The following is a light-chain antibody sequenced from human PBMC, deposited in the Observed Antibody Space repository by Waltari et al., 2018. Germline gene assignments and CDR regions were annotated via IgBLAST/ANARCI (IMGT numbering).Light chain of an antibody. J-gene: IGLJ3*02. CDR1: SSAVGGYHY. CDR2: DVS. V-gene: IGLV2-11*01. CDR3: CSYAGSYTWV. Sequence: QSALTQPRSVSGSPGPSVTISCTGTSSAVGGYHYVSWFQQHAGKAPRLMIYDVSERPSGVPDRFSGSKSGNTASLTISGLQAEDEADYYCCSYAGSYTWVFGGGTKLTVL.